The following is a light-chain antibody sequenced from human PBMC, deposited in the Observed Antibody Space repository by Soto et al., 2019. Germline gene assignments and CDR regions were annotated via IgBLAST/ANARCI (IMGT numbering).Light chain of an antibody. CDR1: SGHTSYP. V-gene: IGLV4-69*01. Sequence: QLVLTQSPSASASLGASVNLTCTLSSGHTSYPIAWHQQQPDKGPRYLMKLNNDGTHFKGDGIPDRFSGSSSGAARYLTGSRLQAEDEAYYYCQDCGPGSRVFGTGTKLTVL. CDR3: QDCGPGSRV. CDR2: LNNDGTH. J-gene: IGLJ1*01.